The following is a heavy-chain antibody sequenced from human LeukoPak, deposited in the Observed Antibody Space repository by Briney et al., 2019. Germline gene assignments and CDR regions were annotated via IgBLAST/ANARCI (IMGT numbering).Heavy chain of an antibody. CDR2: IYTSGST. Sequence: PSQTLSLTCTVSGGSISSGSYYWSWIRQPAGKGLEWIGRIYTSGSTNYNPSHKSRVTISVDTSKNQFSLKLSSVTAADTAVYYCARDLTEWGSSSYYYYYMDVWGKGTTVTVSS. J-gene: IGHJ6*03. D-gene: IGHD6-6*01. V-gene: IGHV4-61*02. CDR1: GGSISSGSYY. CDR3: ARDLTEWGSSSYYYYYMDV.